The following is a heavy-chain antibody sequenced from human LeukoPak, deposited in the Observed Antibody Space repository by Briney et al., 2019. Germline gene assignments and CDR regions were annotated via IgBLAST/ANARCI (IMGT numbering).Heavy chain of an antibody. Sequence: SEALSLTCTVSGGSISSSSYYWGWIRQPPGKGLEWIGEINHSGSTDYNPSLKSRVTISVDTSNNQFSLKLTSVTAADTAVYYCAGSRVWANSSWYYWFDPWGQGTLVTVSS. V-gene: IGHV4-39*07. J-gene: IGHJ5*02. D-gene: IGHD3-22*01. CDR1: GGSISSSSYY. CDR3: AGSRVWANSSWYYWFDP. CDR2: INHSGST.